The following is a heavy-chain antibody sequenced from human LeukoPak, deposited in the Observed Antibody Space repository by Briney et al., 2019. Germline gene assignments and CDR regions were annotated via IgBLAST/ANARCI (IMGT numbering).Heavy chain of an antibody. V-gene: IGHV1-18*04. J-gene: IGHJ4*02. CDR3: ARYIPLDDSGRYRLSLPDY. CDR1: GYTFTSYG. Sequence: ASLKLSCAASGYTFTSYGINWVRQAPGQGLEWVGCISAYNGNTNYAHTVQGRVTITRDTSKNTVYMELRSLRSDDTAVYYCARYIPLDDSGRYRLSLPDYWGQGTLVTVSS. CDR2: ISAYNGNT. D-gene: IGHD3-10*01.